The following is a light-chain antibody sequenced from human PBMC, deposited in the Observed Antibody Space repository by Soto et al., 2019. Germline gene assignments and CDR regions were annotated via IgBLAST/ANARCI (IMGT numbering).Light chain of an antibody. V-gene: IGKV3-20*01. J-gene: IGKJ4*01. CDR2: GAS. Sequence: VLTLSPGTLSLSPGGRATLSCRASQSVTSGYLAWYQQKPGQAPRLLIYGASRRATGIPDRFSGSGSGTDFTLTISRLEPEDFAVYYCQQYGSSRLTFGGGTKV. CDR3: QQYGSSRLT. CDR1: QSVTSGY.